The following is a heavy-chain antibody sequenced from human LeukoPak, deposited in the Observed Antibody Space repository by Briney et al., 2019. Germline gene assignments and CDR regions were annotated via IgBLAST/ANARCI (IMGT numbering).Heavy chain of an antibody. CDR1: GFTFSDFN. CDR2: ISGTSRYI. Sequence: GGSLRLSCAASGFTFSDFNMNWVRQAPGKGLEWVSSISGTSRYIHDADSVKGRFTISRDNAKNSLYLQMSSLRAEDTDVYYCAKDTFLDYWGQGTLVTVSS. J-gene: IGHJ4*02. D-gene: IGHD3-3*01. CDR3: AKDTFLDY. V-gene: IGHV3-21*01.